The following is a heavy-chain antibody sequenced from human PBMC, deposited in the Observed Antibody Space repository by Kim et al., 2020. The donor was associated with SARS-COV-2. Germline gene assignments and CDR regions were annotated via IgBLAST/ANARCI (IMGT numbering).Heavy chain of an antibody. Sequence: ASVKVSCKASGYTFTSYYMHWVRQAPGQGLEWMGIINPSGGSTSYAQKFQGRVTMTRDTSTSTVYMELSSLRSEDTAVYYCARYADTAMVTGYYFDYWGQGTLVTVSS. J-gene: IGHJ4*02. V-gene: IGHV1-46*01. CDR3: ARYADTAMVTGYYFDY. CDR1: GYTFTSYY. CDR2: INPSGGST. D-gene: IGHD5-18*01.